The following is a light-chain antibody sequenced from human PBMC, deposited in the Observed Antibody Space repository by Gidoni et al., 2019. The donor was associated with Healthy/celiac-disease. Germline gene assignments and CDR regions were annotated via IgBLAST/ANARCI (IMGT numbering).Light chain of an antibody. CDR1: QSVNSN. V-gene: IGKV3-15*01. Sequence: EIVMTQSPATVSVSPGERATLSCRATQSVNSNLAWYQQKPGQAARLLIYGASTRATGIPARFSGSRSGTEFTLTISSLQYEDFAVYYCQQYNNWPPWTFGQGTKVEIK. CDR2: GAS. CDR3: QQYNNWPPWT. J-gene: IGKJ1*01.